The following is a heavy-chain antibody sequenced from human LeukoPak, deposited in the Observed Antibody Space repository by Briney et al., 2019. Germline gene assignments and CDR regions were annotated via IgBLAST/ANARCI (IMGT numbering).Heavy chain of an antibody. D-gene: IGHD4-17*01. CDR2: ISGSGGST. J-gene: IGHJ4*02. Sequence: GGSLRLSCAASGFTFSSYAMNWVRQTPGEGLEWVSAISGSGGSTYYADSVKGRFTISRDNSKNTLYLQMDSLRAEDKAVYYCAKGETTTVTTLSDYWGQGTLVTVSS. V-gene: IGHV3-23*01. CDR1: GFTFSSYA. CDR3: AKGETTTVTTLSDY.